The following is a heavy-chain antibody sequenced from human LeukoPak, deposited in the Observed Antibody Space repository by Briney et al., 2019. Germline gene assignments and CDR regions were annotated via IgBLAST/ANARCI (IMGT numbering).Heavy chain of an antibody. J-gene: IGHJ4*02. CDR1: GYTFTGYY. D-gene: IGHD6-6*01. Sequence: ASVKVSCKASGYTFTGYYMHWVRQAPGQGLEWMGWINPNSGGTNYAQKFQGRVTMTRDTSISTAYMELSRLRSDDTAVYYCARVRSSSFLPYFDYWSQGTLVTVSS. V-gene: IGHV1-2*02. CDR2: INPNSGGT. CDR3: ARVRSSSFLPYFDY.